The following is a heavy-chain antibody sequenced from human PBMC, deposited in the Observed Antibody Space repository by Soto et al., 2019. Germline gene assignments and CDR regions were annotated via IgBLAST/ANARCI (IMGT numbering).Heavy chain of an antibody. CDR2: IIPILGIA. CDR3: ARAAYYYESSGYYPGDY. D-gene: IGHD3-22*01. J-gene: IGHJ4*02. V-gene: IGHV1-69*02. CDR1: GGTFSSYT. Sequence: GASVKVSCKASGGTFSSYTISWVRQAPGQGLEWMGRIIPILGIANYAQKFQGRVTITADKSTSTAYMELSSLRSEDTAVYYCARAAYYYESSGYYPGDYWGQGTLVTVSS.